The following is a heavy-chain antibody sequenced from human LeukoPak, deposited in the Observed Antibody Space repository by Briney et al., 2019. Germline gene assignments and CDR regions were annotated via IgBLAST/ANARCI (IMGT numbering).Heavy chain of an antibody. CDR3: ARDLSMGATRYWFDP. D-gene: IGHD1-26*01. J-gene: IGHJ5*02. Sequence: GGSLRLSCAASGFTVSSNYMSWVRQAPGKGLEWVSVIYSGGRTYYADSVKGRFTISRDNLKNTLYLQMNSLRTEDTAVYYCARDLSMGATRYWFDPWGQGTLVTVSS. V-gene: IGHV3-66*01. CDR2: IYSGGRT. CDR1: GFTVSSNY.